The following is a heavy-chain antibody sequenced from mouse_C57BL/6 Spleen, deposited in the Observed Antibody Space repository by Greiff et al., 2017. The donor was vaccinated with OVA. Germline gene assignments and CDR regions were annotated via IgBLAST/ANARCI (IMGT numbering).Heavy chain of an antibody. Sequence: QVQLKQSGAELVKPGASVKISCKASGYAFSSYWMNWVKQRPGKGLEWIGQIYPGDGDTNYNGKFKGKATLTADKSSSTAYMQLSSLTSEDSAVYFCARNGYDRHYYAMDYWGQGTSVTVSS. J-gene: IGHJ4*01. D-gene: IGHD2-2*01. CDR1: GYAFSSYW. CDR2: IYPGDGDT. V-gene: IGHV1-80*01. CDR3: ARNGYDRHYYAMDY.